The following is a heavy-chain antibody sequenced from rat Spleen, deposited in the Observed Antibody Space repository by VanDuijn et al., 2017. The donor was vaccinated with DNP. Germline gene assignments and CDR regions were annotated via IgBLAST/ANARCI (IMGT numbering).Heavy chain of an antibody. Sequence: EVQLVESGGGLVQPGRSLKLSCAASGFTFSAYYMAWVRQAPAKGLEWVAYIGSAAYAPYYADSVKGRFTISRDNAKSTLHRQMNSLRSEDMATYXCVRXNSGHXXYWGQGVMVTVSS. D-gene: IGHD4-3*01. CDR1: GFTFSAYY. CDR3: VRXNSGHXXY. V-gene: IGHV5-22*01. J-gene: IGHJ2*01. CDR2: IGSAAYAP.